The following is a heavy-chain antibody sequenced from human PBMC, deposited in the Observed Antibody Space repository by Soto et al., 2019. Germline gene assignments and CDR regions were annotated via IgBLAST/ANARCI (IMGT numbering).Heavy chain of an antibody. CDR1: GFTFSSYG. J-gene: IGHJ6*02. Sequence: GGSLRLSYAASGFTFSSYGMHWVRQAPGKGLEWVAVISYDGSNKYYADSVKGRFTISRDNSKNTLYLQMNSLRAEDTAVYYCAKDLLGPGRAYGMDVWGQGTTVTGSS. D-gene: IGHD7-27*01. CDR2: ISYDGSNK. V-gene: IGHV3-30*18. CDR3: AKDLLGPGRAYGMDV.